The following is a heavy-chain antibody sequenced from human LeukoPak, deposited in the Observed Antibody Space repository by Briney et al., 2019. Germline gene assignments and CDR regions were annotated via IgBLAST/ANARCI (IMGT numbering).Heavy chain of an antibody. CDR1: GGSFSGYY. CDR3: ARISQHETSFWSGYEMALVFDY. Sequence: PSETLSLTCAVYGGSFSGYYWSWIRQPPGKGLEWIGEINHSGSTNYNPSLKSRVTISVDTSKNQFSLKLSSVTAADTAVYYCARISQHETSFWSGYEMALVFDYWGQGTLVTVSS. D-gene: IGHD3-3*01. CDR2: INHSGST. V-gene: IGHV4-34*01. J-gene: IGHJ4*02.